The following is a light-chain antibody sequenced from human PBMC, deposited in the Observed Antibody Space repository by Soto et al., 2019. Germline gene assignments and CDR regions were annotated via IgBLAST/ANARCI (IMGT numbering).Light chain of an antibody. J-gene: IGKJ2*01. V-gene: IGKV3-20*01. Sequence: EIVLTQSPGTLSLSPGERATLSCRASQSVSSSYLAWYQQKPGQAPRLLIYGAYSRATGIPDGFSGSGSGTDFSLTISRLEPEDFAVYYCQQYGSSPLYTFGQGTKLEIK. CDR3: QQYGSSPLYT. CDR1: QSVSSSY. CDR2: GAY.